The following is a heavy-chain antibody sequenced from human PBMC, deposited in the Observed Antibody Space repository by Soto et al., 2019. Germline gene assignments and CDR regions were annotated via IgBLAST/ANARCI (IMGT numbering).Heavy chain of an antibody. CDR2: ISAYNGNT. V-gene: IGHV1-18*01. D-gene: IGHD3-10*01. Sequence: QVQLVQSGAEVKKPGASVKVSCKASGYTFTSYGISWVRQAPGQGLEWMGWISAYNGNTNYAQKLQGRVTMTTDTPRSTAYRGRRSRRWEERAVYCGGGQEPGGPGMAAWGKGTTVTVSS. CDR1: GYTFTSYG. J-gene: IGHJ6*04. CDR3: GGQEPGGPGMAA.